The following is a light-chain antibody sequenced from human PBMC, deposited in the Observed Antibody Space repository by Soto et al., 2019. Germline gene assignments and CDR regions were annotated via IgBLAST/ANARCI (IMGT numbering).Light chain of an antibody. CDR1: QSISNY. V-gene: IGKV1-39*01. CDR2: AAS. J-gene: IGKJ1*01. CDR3: QRSYNSPRT. Sequence: DIQMTQSPSSLSASVGDTVTITCRPSQSISNYLNWFQQTPGKAPKVLIYAASLSQTGVPPRSPGSGSGTDFTLTVGSLQPEDFAPYYCQRSYNSPRTFGQGTKVNIK.